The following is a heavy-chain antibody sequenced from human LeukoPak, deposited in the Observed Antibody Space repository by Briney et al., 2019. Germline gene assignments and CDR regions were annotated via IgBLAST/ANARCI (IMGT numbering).Heavy chain of an antibody. J-gene: IGHJ4*02. CDR3: TKERRRDDILTGSFSD. V-gene: IGHV3-7*01. Sequence: GGSLRLSCAASGFTFSRYWMSWVRQAPGKGLEWVANIKQDGSEKYYVDSVKGRFTISRDNAKNSLYLQVNSLRAEDTAVYYCTKERRRDDILTGSFSDWGQGILVTVSS. CDR1: GFTFSRYW. CDR2: IKQDGSEK. D-gene: IGHD3-9*01.